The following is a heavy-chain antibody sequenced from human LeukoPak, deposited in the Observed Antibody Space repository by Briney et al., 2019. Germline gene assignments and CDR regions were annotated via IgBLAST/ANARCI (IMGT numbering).Heavy chain of an antibody. Sequence: SETLSLTCTVSGGSISSSSYYWGWIRQPPGKGLEWIGSIYYSGSTYYNPSLKSRVTISVDTSKNQFSLKLSSVTAADTAVYYCARLYYDSRYYYYYYMDVWGKGTTVTVSS. V-gene: IGHV4-39*01. CDR2: IYYSGST. J-gene: IGHJ6*03. CDR1: GGSISSSSYY. CDR3: ARLYYDSRYYYYYYMDV. D-gene: IGHD3-22*01.